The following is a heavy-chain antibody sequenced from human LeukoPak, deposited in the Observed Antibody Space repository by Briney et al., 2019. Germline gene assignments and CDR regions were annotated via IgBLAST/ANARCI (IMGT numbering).Heavy chain of an antibody. J-gene: IGHJ4*02. V-gene: IGHV3-30-3*01. CDR1: GFTFSSYA. CDR2: ISYDGSNK. CDR3: ARVWRGVAAAGTDY. Sequence: PGRSLRLSCAASGFTFSSYAMHWVRQAPGKGLEWVAVISYDGSNKYYADSVKGRFTISRDNSKNTLYLQMNSLRAEDTAVYYCARVWRGVAAAGTDYWGQGTLVTVSS. D-gene: IGHD6-13*01.